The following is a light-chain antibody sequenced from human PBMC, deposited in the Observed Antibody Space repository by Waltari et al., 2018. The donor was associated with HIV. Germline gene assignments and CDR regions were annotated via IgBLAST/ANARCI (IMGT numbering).Light chain of an antibody. CDR3: TSQSIGTTSPRV. CDR2: EVT. J-gene: IGLJ2*01. Sequence: QPALTQPASISGSPGQSITVSCIGGSNDLGGYPFCSLYQQYPNNAPQVVIYEVTRRPSGVSARFSASKSGNTASLTISQLQPDDEAVYFCTSQSIGTTSPRVFGGGTRVTVL. CDR1: SNDLGGYPF. V-gene: IGLV2-14*03.